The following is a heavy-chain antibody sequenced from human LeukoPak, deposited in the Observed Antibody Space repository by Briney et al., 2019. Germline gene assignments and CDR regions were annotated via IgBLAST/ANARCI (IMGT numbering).Heavy chain of an antibody. CDR3: ARGGGLDV. V-gene: IGHV3-7*03. Sequence: GGSMRLSCAASGFTFSSYWMNWDRQAPGKGLEWVASINHNGNVNYYVDSVKGRFTISRDNAKNSLHLQMSNLRAEDTAVYFCARGGGLDVWGQGVTVTVSS. CDR1: GFTFSSYW. J-gene: IGHJ6*02. D-gene: IGHD3-16*01. CDR2: INHNGNVN.